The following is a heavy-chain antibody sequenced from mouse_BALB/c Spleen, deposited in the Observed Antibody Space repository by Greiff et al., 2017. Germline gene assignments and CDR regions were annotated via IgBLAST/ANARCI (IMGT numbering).Heavy chain of an antibody. V-gene: IGHV5-17*02. CDR1: GLTFSSFG. J-gene: IGHJ4*01. CDR3: ARGRPDYYAMDY. Sequence: EVKLMESGGGLVQPGGSRKLSCAASGLTFSSFGMHWVRQAPEKGLEWVAYISSGSSTIYYADTVKGRFTISRDNPKNTLFLQMTSLRSEDTAMYYCARGRPDYYAMDYWGQGTSVTVSS. CDR2: ISSGSSTI.